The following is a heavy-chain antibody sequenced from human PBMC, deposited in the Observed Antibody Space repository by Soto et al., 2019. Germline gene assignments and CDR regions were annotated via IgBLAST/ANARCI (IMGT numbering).Heavy chain of an antibody. CDR1: GGTFSSYA. CDR3: AKGLGYCSSTSCYYYGMDV. Sequence: QVQLVQSGAEVKKPGSSVKVSCKASGGTFSSYAISWVRQAPGQGLEWMGGIIPIFGTANYAQKFQGRVTIIADESTSTAYMELSSLRSEDTAVYYCAKGLGYCSSTSCYYYGMDVWGQGTTVTVSS. V-gene: IGHV1-69*01. J-gene: IGHJ6*02. D-gene: IGHD2-2*01. CDR2: IIPIFGTA.